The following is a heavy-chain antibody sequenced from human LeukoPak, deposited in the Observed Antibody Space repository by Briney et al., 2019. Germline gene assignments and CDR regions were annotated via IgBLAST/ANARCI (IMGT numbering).Heavy chain of an antibody. CDR2: IIPIFGTA. CDR3: ARPQTQNIGFGELLCGSLDY. V-gene: IGHV1-69*01. D-gene: IGHD3-10*01. J-gene: IGHJ4*02. CDR1: GGTFSSYA. Sequence: GSSVKVSCKASGGTFSSYAISWVRQAPGQGLEWMGGIIPIFGTANYAQKFQGRVTITADESTSTAYMELSSLRSEDTAVYYCARPQTQNIGFGELLCGSLDYWGQGTLVTVSS.